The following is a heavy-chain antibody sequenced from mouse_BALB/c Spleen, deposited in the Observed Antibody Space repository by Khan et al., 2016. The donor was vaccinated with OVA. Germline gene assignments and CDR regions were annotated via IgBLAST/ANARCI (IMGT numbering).Heavy chain of an antibody. J-gene: IGHJ4*01. CDR3: ARRSTGYPMDY. CDR2: INPRSGYT. CDR1: GYSFTSNK. Sequence: QVQLKQSGAELARPWDSVWMSCKASGYSFTSNKMHWVNKTPGQGLEWIGDINPRSGYTNFTPNFKNKTTFTADKSSNTSFMQLSRLTSEASAAYYCARRSTGYPMDYWGQGTSVTVSS. D-gene: IGHD4-1*01. V-gene: IGHV1-4*01.